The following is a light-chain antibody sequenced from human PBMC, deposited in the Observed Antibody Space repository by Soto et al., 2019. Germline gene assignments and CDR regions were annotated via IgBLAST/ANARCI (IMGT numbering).Light chain of an antibody. CDR3: QQTDRPPFT. Sequence: DIQMTQSPSSLSASVGDTVTITCRASQRIGRLLSWYQQQPGKAPKLLIYDGFTLQGGVPSRFSGSGSGTDFTLTIGSLQPDDFTTYYCQQTDRPPFTFGPGTKVDVK. CDR2: DGF. CDR1: QRIGRL. V-gene: IGKV1-39*01. J-gene: IGKJ3*01.